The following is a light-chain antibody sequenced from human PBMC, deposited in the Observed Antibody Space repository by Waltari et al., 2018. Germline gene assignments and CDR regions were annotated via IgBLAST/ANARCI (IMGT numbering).Light chain of an antibody. Sequence: QSPLTQPASVSGSPGQSITISCSGTSSDVGRYKYVSWFQQLPGKAPKLMIYDVNNRPSGVSTRFAGSKSGNTASLTISGLQAEDEADDYCSSYTADTTRVFGGGTKLTVL. CDR2: DVN. CDR1: SSDVGRYKY. J-gene: IGLJ3*02. CDR3: SSYTADTTRV. V-gene: IGLV2-14*03.